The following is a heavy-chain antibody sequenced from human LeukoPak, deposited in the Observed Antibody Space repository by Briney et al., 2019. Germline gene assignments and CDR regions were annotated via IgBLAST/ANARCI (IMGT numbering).Heavy chain of an antibody. CDR2: ILYDGSNK. J-gene: IGHJ6*03. CDR3: AKDVLDCSSTTCYGGDYFYYYMDV. CDR1: GFTFSSYG. Sequence: PGGSLRLSCEASGFTFSSYGMHWVRQAPGKGLEWVAYILYDGSNKYYADSVKGRFTISRDNSKNTLYLQMNSLRAEDTAVYYCAKDVLDCSSTTCYGGDYFYYYMDVWGKGTTVTISS. D-gene: IGHD2-2*01. V-gene: IGHV3-30*02.